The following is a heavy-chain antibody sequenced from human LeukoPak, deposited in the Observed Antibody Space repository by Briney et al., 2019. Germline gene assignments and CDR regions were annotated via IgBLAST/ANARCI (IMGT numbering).Heavy chain of an antibody. V-gene: IGHV4-59*01. CDR3: AAYQLLFGFDP. Sequence: SETLSLTCTVSGGSISSYYWSWIRQPPGKGLEWIGYIYYSGSTNYSPSLKSRVTISVDTSKNQFSLKLSSVTAADTAVYYCAAYQLLFGFDPWGQGTLVTVSS. J-gene: IGHJ5*02. CDR1: GGSISSYY. D-gene: IGHD2-2*01. CDR2: IYYSGST.